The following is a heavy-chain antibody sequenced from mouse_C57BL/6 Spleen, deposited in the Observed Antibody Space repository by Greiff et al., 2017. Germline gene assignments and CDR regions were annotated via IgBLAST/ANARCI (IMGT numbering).Heavy chain of an antibody. V-gene: IGHV1-7*01. D-gene: IGHD2-3*01. J-gene: IGHJ4*01. CDR1: GYTFTSYW. Sequence: VQLQQSGAELAKPGASVKLSCKASGYTFTSYWMHWVKQRPGQGLEWIGYINPSSGYTKYNQKFKGKATLTADKSSSTAYMQLSSLTYEDSAVYYCARWGGYYVWFDYWGQGTSVTVSA. CDR3: ARWGGYYVWFDY. CDR2: INPSSGYT.